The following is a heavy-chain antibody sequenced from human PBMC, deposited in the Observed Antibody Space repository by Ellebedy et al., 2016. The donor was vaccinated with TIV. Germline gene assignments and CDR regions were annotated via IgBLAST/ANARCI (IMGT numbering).Heavy chain of an antibody. J-gene: IGHJ2*01. V-gene: IGHV4-30-2*01. Sequence: SETLSLXXAVSGGSISSSGYSWSWIRQPPGKGLEWVGYIYHSGSASYNPSFKSRVTISVDRSKKQFSLKLSSVTGADTAVYYCAREVWGHWYFDLWGRGTLVTVSS. CDR3: AREVWGHWYFDL. CDR1: GGSISSSGYS. D-gene: IGHD3-16*01. CDR2: IYHSGSA.